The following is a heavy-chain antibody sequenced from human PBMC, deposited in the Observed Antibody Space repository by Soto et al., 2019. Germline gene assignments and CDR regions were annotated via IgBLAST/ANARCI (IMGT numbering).Heavy chain of an antibody. V-gene: IGHV6-1*01. CDR2: TYYRSKWYN. CDR1: GDSVSSNSAA. D-gene: IGHD2-15*01. Sequence: SQTLSLTCVISGDSVSSNSAAWNWIRQSPSRGLEWLGRTYYRSKWYNDYAVSVKSRITINPDTSKNQFSLQLNSVTPEDTAVYYCARGPPTLSGVSFDPWGQGTLVTVSS. CDR3: ARGPPTLSGVSFDP. J-gene: IGHJ5*02.